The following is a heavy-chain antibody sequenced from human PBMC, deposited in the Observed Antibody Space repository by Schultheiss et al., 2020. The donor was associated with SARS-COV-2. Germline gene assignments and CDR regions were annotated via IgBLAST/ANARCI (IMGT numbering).Heavy chain of an antibody. CDR1: GFTVSSNY. CDR2: IYSGGST. D-gene: IGHD2-2*01. V-gene: IGHV3-53*01. CDR3: ARAPDIVVVPAAAGIDY. J-gene: IGHJ4*02. Sequence: GGSLRLSCAASGFTVSSNYMSWVRQAPGKGLEWVSVIYSGGSTYYPGSVKGRFTISRENAKNSLYLQMNSLRAEDTAVYYCARAPDIVVVPAAAGIDYWGQGTLVTVSS.